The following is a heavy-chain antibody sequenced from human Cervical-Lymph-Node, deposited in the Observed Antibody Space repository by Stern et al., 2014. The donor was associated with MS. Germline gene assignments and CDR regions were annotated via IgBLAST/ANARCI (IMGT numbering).Heavy chain of an antibody. CDR1: GGTFSSYA. D-gene: IGHD1-26*01. V-gene: IGHV1-69*01. Sequence: QVQLVQSGAEVKKPGSSVKISCKASGGTFSSYAISWVRQAPGQGLEWMGGIIPIFGTANYAHKFQAPVPITADESTTPAYMHLRRGGGGGTAVYYCARGELKEGLVRGMDVWGQGTTVTVSS. CDR3: ARGELKEGLVRGMDV. CDR2: IIPIFGTA. J-gene: IGHJ6*02.